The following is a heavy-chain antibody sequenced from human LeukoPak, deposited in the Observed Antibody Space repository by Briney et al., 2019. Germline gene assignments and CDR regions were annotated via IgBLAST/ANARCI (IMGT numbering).Heavy chain of an antibody. CDR1: GFTFSDHY. V-gene: IGHV3-72*01. CDR3: ARGGPSSGYYYFDY. J-gene: IGHJ4*02. Sequence: GGSLRLSCAASGFTFSDHYMDWVRQAPGKGLEWVGRTRNKANSYTTEYAASVKGRFTISRDDSKNSLYLQMNSLKTEDTAVYYCARGGPSSGYYYFDYWGQGTLVTVSS. CDR2: TRNKANSYTT. D-gene: IGHD3-22*01.